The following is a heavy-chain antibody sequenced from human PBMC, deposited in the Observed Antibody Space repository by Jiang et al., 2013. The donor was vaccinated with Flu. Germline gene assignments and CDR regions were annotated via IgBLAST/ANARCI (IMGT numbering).Heavy chain of an antibody. D-gene: IGHD3-22*01. CDR1: GGSISSSSYY. V-gene: IGHV4-39*01. CDR3: ARHGGKSGGYDSSGYYYY. Sequence: SLTCTVSGGSISSSSYYWGWIRQPPGKGLEWIGSIYYSGSTYYNPSLKSRVTISVDTSKNQFSLKLSSVTAADTAVYYCARHGGKSGGYDSSGYYYYWGQ. J-gene: IGHJ4*02. CDR2: IYYSGST.